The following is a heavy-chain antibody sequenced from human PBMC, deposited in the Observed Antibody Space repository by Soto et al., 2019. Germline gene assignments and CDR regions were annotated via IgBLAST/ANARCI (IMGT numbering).Heavy chain of an antibody. D-gene: IGHD4-17*01. J-gene: IGHJ5*02. Sequence: QVQLQESGPGLVKPSQTLSLTCTVSGGSISSGGYYWSWIRQHPGKGLEWIGYIYYSGGTYYNPSLKSRVTISVDTSKNQFSLKLSSVTAADTAVYYCARARTTVTTYWFDPWGQGTLVTVSS. V-gene: IGHV4-31*03. CDR1: GGSISSGGYY. CDR2: IYYSGGT. CDR3: ARARTTVTTYWFDP.